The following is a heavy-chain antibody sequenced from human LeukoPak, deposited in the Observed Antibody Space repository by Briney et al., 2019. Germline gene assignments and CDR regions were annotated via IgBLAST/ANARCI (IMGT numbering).Heavy chain of an antibody. Sequence: ASVKVSCKASGCTFTGYYMQWVRQAPGQGLEWMGWIHPSSGDINYSQKFQGRVTMTRDTSISTAYMELSRLTSDDTAVYYCARVRGYDYVWGSCPYWGQGTLVTVSS. V-gene: IGHV1-2*02. CDR3: ARVRGYDYVWGSCPY. D-gene: IGHD3-16*01. CDR2: IHPSSGDI. J-gene: IGHJ4*02. CDR1: GCTFTGYY.